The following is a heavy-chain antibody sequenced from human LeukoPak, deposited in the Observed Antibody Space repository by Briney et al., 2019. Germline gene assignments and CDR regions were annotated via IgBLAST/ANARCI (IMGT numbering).Heavy chain of an antibody. CDR2: ISAYNGNT. D-gene: IGHD2-2*01. CDR3: ARAEAVPAADDAFDI. Sequence: ASVKVSCKASGYTFTSCGISWVRQAPGQGLEWMGWISAYNGNTNYAQKLQGRVPMTTVTSTSTAYMELRSLRSDDTAVYYCARAEAVPAADDAFDIWGQGTMVTVSS. J-gene: IGHJ3*02. CDR1: GYTFTSCG. V-gene: IGHV1-18*01.